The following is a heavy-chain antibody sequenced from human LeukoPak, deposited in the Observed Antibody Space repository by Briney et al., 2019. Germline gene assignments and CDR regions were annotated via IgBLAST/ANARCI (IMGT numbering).Heavy chain of an antibody. CDR3: ARTLGYCSSTSCRGNWFDP. CDR1: GYSFTSYW. Sequence: GESLKISCKGSGYSFTSYWIGWVRQMPGKGLEWRGIIYPGDSDTRYSPSFQGQVTISADKSISTAYLQWSSLKASDTAMYYCARTLGYCSSTSCRGNWFDPWGQGTLVTVSS. J-gene: IGHJ5*02. CDR2: IYPGDSDT. D-gene: IGHD2-2*01. V-gene: IGHV5-51*01.